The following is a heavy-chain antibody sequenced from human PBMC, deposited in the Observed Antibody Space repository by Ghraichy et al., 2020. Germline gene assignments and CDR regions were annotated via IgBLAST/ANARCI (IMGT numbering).Heavy chain of an antibody. CDR3: ARDPYGSGTYLDY. CDR1: GFTFSSYN. J-gene: IGHJ4*02. CDR2: ISSSGRFI. D-gene: IGHD3-10*01. V-gene: IGHV3-21*01. Sequence: GESLRLSCAASGFTFSSYNMDWVRQAPGRGLEWVSSISSSGRFINYADSVRGRFTISRDNAKNSLYLQMNSLRAEDTAVYYCARDPYGSGTYLDYWGQGTLVTVSS.